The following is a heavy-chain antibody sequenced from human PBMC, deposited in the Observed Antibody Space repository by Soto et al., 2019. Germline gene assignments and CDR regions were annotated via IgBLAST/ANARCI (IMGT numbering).Heavy chain of an antibody. J-gene: IGHJ4*02. CDR1: GYTFTRYN. CDR2: IIPIFGTA. V-gene: IGHV1-69*06. CDR3: AGHHSSGWYFDY. Sequence: SVKVSCKASGYTFTRYNINWVRRAPGQGLEWMGGIIPIFGTANYAQKFQGRVTITADKSTSTAYMELSSLRSEDTAVYYCAGHHSSGWYFDYWGQGTLVTVSS. D-gene: IGHD6-19*01.